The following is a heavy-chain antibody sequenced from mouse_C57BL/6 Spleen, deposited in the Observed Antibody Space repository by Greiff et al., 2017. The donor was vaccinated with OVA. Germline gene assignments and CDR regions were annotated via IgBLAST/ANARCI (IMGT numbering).Heavy chain of an antibody. D-gene: IGHD1-1*01. CDR3: ARDERYYGSED. CDR1: GYSITSGYY. Sequence: VQLQQSGPGLVKPSQSLSLTCSVTGYSITSGYYWNWIRQFPGNKLEWMGYISYDGSNNYNPSLKNRISITRDTSKNQFFLKWNSVTTEDTATYYCARDERYYGSEDWGQGTTLTVSS. V-gene: IGHV3-6*01. J-gene: IGHJ2*01. CDR2: ISYDGSN.